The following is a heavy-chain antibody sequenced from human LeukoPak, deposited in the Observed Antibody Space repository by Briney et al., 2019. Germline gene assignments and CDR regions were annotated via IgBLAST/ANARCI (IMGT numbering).Heavy chain of an antibody. Sequence: GGSLRLSCAVSGFTFSAYAMSWVRQAPGKGLEWVSAMSGSGGMTYYADSVKGRFSISRDNSKNTLHLQMNSLRAEDTAVYYCAKGAMPYYDGSGYNYFDYWGQGTLVTVSS. J-gene: IGHJ4*02. CDR2: MSGSGGMT. V-gene: IGHV3-23*01. CDR1: GFTFSAYA. D-gene: IGHD3-22*01. CDR3: AKGAMPYYDGSGYNYFDY.